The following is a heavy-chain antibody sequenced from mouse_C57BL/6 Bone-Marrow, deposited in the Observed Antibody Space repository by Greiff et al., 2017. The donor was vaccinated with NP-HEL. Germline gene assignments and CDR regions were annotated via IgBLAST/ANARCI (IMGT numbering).Heavy chain of an antibody. V-gene: IGHV5-6*01. CDR2: ISSGGSYT. Sequence: EVQGVESGGDLVKPGGSLKLSCAASGFTFSSYGMSWVRQTPDKRLEWVATISSGGSYTYYPDSVKGRFTISRDNAKNTLYLQMSSLKSEDTAMYYCARHGFAYWGQGTLVTVSA. CDR3: ARHGFAY. CDR1: GFTFSSYG. J-gene: IGHJ3*01.